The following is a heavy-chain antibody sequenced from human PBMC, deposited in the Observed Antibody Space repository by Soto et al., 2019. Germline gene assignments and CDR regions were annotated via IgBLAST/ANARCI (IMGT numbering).Heavy chain of an antibody. V-gene: IGHV3-30-3*01. Sequence: PGGSLRLSCAASGFTFSSYAMHWVRQAPGKGLEWVAVISYDGSNKYYADSVKGRFTISRDNSKNTLYLQMNSLRAEDTAVYYCASSVRYFPPYYGMDVWGQGTTVTVSS. J-gene: IGHJ6*02. CDR2: ISYDGSNK. CDR1: GFTFSSYA. CDR3: ASSVRYFPPYYGMDV. D-gene: IGHD3-9*01.